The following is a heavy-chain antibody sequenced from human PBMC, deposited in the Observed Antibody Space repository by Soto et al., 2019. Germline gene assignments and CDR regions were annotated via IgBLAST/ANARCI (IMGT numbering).Heavy chain of an antibody. CDR2: IYYSGST. CDR1: GCSISSGYYY. Sequence: SETLCLTCPFSGCSISSGYYYLSWIRQPPGKGLEWIGYIYYSGSTYYNPSLKSRVTISVDTSKNQFSLKLSSVTAADTAVYYCARDSSGWYGIFDYWGQGTLVTVSS. V-gene: IGHV4-30-4*01. CDR3: ARDSSGWYGIFDY. D-gene: IGHD6-19*01. J-gene: IGHJ4*02.